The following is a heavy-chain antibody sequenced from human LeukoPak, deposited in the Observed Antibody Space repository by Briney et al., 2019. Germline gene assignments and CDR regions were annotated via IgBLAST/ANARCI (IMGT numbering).Heavy chain of an antibody. CDR2: IIPILGIA. Sequence: SVTVSCKASGGTFSSFAISWVRQAPGQGLEWTGRIIPILGIANYAQKFQGRVTITADKSTSTAYMELSSLRSEDTAVYYCARSRSYGYGFDYWGQGTLVTVSS. CDR3: ARSRSYGYGFDY. V-gene: IGHV1-69*04. J-gene: IGHJ4*02. CDR1: GGTFSSFA. D-gene: IGHD5-18*01.